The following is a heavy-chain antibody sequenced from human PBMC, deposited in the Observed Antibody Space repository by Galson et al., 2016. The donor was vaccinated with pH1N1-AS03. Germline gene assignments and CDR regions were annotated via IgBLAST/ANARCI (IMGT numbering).Heavy chain of an antibody. D-gene: IGHD3-3*01. J-gene: IGHJ6*02. Sequence: QSGAEVTKPGESLKISCKVSGYTFSNHWIGWVRQMPGKGLEWMGIIYPADSSTTYSPSFQGQVTISADQSISTAYLQWSSLRASATAMSFCERKQAGRGSGLEWLFWYGLDVWGQGTTVIVSS. CDR3: ERKQAGRGSGLEWLFWYGLDV. V-gene: IGHV5-51*01. CDR1: GYTFSNHW. CDR2: IYPADSST.